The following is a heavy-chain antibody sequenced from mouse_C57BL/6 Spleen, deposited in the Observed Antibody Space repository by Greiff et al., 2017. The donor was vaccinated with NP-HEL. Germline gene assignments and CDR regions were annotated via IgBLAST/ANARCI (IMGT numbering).Heavy chain of an antibody. J-gene: IGHJ1*03. Sequence: QVQLKQPGTELVKPGASVKLSCKASGYTFTSYWMHWVKQRPGPGLEWIGNINPSNGGTNYNEKFKSKATLTVDKSSSTAYMQLSSLTSEDSAVYYCARKIYDGYYDWYFDVWGTGTTVTVSS. V-gene: IGHV1-53*01. CDR1: GYTFTSYW. CDR3: ARKIYDGYYDWYFDV. CDR2: INPSNGGT. D-gene: IGHD2-3*01.